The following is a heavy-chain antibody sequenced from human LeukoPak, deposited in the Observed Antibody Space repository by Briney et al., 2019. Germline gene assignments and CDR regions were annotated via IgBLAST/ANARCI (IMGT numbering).Heavy chain of an antibody. CDR3: AKELGPLGVEYDFDI. J-gene: IGHJ3*02. Sequence: PGGSLRLSCAASGFTFSSYAMSWVRQAPGKGLEWGSAISGSGGSTYYADSVKGRSTISRDNSKNTPYLQMNSLRAGDIPLYNRAKELGPLGVEYDFDIWGQGKMVTVSS. V-gene: IGHV3-23*01. CDR2: ISGSGGST. D-gene: IGHD3-3*01. CDR1: GFTFSSYA.